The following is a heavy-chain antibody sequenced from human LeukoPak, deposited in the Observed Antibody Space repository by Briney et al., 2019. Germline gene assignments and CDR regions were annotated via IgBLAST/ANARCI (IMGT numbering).Heavy chain of an antibody. CDR3: ARHRSQNYDSSGYSSY. V-gene: IGHV1-18*01. CDR2: ISAYNGNT. Sequence: GASVKLSCKASGYTFTSYGISWVRQAPGQWLELMGWISAYNGNTNYAQNLQGIVTMTTDTSTSTGYMELRSLSSDDAAVYYCARHRSQNYDSSGYSSYWGQGTLVTVSS. D-gene: IGHD3-22*01. J-gene: IGHJ4*02. CDR1: GYTFTSYG.